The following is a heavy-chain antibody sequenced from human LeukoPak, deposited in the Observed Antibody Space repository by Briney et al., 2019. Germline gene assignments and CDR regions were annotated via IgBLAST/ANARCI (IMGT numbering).Heavy chain of an antibody. CDR1: GDSVSSNSAA. Sequence: SQTLSLTCAISGDSVSSNSAAWDWIRQSPSRGLEWLGRTYYRSKWYNDYAVSVKSRITINPDTSKNQFSLQLSSVTPEDTAVYYCARDMLGIAAAGYYFDYWGQGTLVTVSS. CDR3: ARDMLGIAAAGYYFDY. V-gene: IGHV6-1*01. CDR2: TYYRSKWYN. D-gene: IGHD6-13*01. J-gene: IGHJ4*02.